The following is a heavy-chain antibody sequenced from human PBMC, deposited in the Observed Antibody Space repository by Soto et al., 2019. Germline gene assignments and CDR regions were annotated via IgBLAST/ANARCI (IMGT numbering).Heavy chain of an antibody. J-gene: IGHJ4*02. V-gene: IGHV4-59*12. CDR2: IYYSGST. CDR1: GGSISSYY. D-gene: IGHD1-26*01. CDR3: ARDAAVGLFDY. Sequence: PSETLSLTCTVSGGSISSYYWSWIRQPPGKGLEWIGYIYYSGSTNYNPSLKSRVTISVDTSKNQFSLKLSSVTAADTAVYYRARDAAVGLFDYWGQGTLVTVSS.